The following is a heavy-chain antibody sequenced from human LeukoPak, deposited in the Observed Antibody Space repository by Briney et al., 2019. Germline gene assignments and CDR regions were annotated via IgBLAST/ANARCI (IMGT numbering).Heavy chain of an antibody. Sequence: PGGSLRLSCAASGFTFSSYAMSWVRQAPGKGLEWVSAISGSGGSTYYADSVKGRFTISRDNSKNTLYLQMNSLRAEDTAVYYCAKDGPDFWSGYYFEQGAFDYWGQGTLVTVPS. CDR2: ISGSGGST. V-gene: IGHV3-23*01. D-gene: IGHD3-3*01. CDR3: AKDGPDFWSGYYFEQGAFDY. J-gene: IGHJ4*02. CDR1: GFTFSSYA.